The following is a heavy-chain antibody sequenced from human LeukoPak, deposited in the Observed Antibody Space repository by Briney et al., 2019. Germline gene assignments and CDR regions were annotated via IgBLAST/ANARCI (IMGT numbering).Heavy chain of an antibody. CDR3: ARDTYCSGGTCQSDYFDY. V-gene: IGHV1-18*01. CDR1: GYTLNSYV. J-gene: IGHJ4*02. CDR2: ISTYNGNT. D-gene: IGHD2-15*01. Sequence: ASVKVSCKASGYTLNSYVISWVRQAPGQGLEWMGWISTYNGNTNYAQNLQGRVTMTTDTSTSTAYMELRSLRSDDTAVYYCARDTYCSGGTCQSDYFDYWGQGTLVTVSS.